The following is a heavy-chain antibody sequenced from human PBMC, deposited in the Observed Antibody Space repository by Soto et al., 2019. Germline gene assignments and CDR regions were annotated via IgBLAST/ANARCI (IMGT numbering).Heavy chain of an antibody. CDR3: ARGGGVISDIVVVPAAMDGIDYYYGMDV. CDR2: INPSGGST. V-gene: IGHV1-46*01. D-gene: IGHD2-2*01. CDR1: GYTFTSYY. Sequence: ASVKVSCKASGYTFTSYYMHWVRQAPRQGLEWMGIINPSGGSTSYAQKFQGRVTMTRDTSTGTVYMELSSLRSEDTAVYYCARGGGVISDIVVVPAAMDGIDYYYGMDVWGQGTTVTVSS. J-gene: IGHJ6*02.